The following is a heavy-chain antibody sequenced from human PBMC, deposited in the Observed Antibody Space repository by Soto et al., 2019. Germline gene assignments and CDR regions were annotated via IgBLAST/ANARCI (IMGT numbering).Heavy chain of an antibody. CDR1: GFTFSDYY. CDR3: ARESSSYGSGSYYP. Sequence: QVQLVESGGGLVKSGGSLRLSCAASGFTFSDYYMSWIRQAPGKGLEWVSYISSSSSYTNYADSVKGRFTISRDNAKNSLYLQMNSLRAEDTAVYYCARESSSYGSGSYYPWGQGTLVTVSS. J-gene: IGHJ4*02. CDR2: ISSSSSYT. D-gene: IGHD3-10*01. V-gene: IGHV3-11*06.